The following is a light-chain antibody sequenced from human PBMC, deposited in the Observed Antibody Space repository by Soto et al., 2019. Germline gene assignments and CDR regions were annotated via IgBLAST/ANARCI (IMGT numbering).Light chain of an antibody. CDR2: GAS. CDR3: QQYGSSLIT. Sequence: EIVLTQSPGTLSLSPGKRATLSCRASQSVSSNSLAWYHQKPGQPPRLLMYGASSRATGIPDRFSGSGSGTDFTLTITRLEPEDFAVYYCQQYGSSLITFGQGTRLEIE. V-gene: IGKV3-20*01. CDR1: QSVSSNS. J-gene: IGKJ5*01.